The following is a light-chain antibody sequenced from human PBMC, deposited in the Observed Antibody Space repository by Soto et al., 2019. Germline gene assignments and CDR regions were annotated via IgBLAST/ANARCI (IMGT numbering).Light chain of an antibody. CDR2: DAS. CDR3: QQRTNWPLT. J-gene: IGKJ4*01. Sequence: EIVLTQSPATLSLSPGERATLSCRASQSVSGNFAWYQQKPGQAPRLLIYDASNRATGIPARFSGSGSGTDFTLTISSLEPEDFAVYYCQQRTNWPLTFGGGTKVEIK. V-gene: IGKV3-11*01. CDR1: QSVSGN.